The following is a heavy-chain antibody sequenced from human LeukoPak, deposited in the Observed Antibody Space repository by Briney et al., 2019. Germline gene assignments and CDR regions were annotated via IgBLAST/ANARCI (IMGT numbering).Heavy chain of an antibody. V-gene: IGHV4-59*01. CDR1: GSSISSYY. D-gene: IGHD3-10*01. J-gene: IGHJ5*02. CDR3: AATVLLWFGDLPQYNWFDP. Sequence: SETLSLTCTVSGSSISSYYWSWIRQPPGKGLEWIGYIYYSGSTNYNPSLKSRVTISVDTSKNQFSLKLSSVTAADTAVYYCAATVLLWFGDLPQYNWFDPWGQGTLVTVSS. CDR2: IYYSGST.